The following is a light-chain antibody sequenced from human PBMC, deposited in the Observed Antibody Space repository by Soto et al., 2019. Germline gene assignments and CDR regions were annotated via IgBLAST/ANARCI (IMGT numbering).Light chain of an antibody. Sequence: QTVVTQEPSFSVSPGGTVTLTCGLSSDSVSASHFPSWYQQTPGQAPRTLIYNTNTRSSGVPDRFSGSILGNRAALTITGAQADDESDYYCQSYDRSLSSPIFGGGTKLTVL. V-gene: IGLV8-61*01. CDR1: SDSVSASHF. CDR2: NTN. CDR3: QSYDRSLSSPI. J-gene: IGLJ2*01.